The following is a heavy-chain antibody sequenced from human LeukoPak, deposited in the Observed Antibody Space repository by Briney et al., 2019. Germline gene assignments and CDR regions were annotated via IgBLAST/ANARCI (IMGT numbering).Heavy chain of an antibody. D-gene: IGHD6-6*01. CDR2: INHSGST. CDR3: ARRTHSNSIAARSMGGFDY. J-gene: IGHJ4*02. CDR1: GGSFSGYY. V-gene: IGHV4-34*01. Sequence: PSETLSLTCAVDGGSFSGYYWSWIRQPPGKGLEWIGEINHSGSTNYNPSLKSRVTISVDTSKNQSSLKLSSVAAADTAVYYCARRTHSNSIAARSMGGFDYWGQGTLVTVSS.